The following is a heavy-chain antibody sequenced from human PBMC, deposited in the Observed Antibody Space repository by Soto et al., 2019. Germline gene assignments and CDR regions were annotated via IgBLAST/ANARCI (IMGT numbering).Heavy chain of an antibody. J-gene: IGHJ4*02. D-gene: IGHD5-18*01. CDR1: GFTFSSYS. V-gene: IGHV3-21*01. CDR2: ISSSSSYI. CDR3: ARVGGYSYNFDY. Sequence: EVQLVESGGGLVKPGGSLRLSCAASGFTFSSYSMNWVRQAPGKGLEWVSSISSSSSYIYYADSVKGRFTISRDNAKNSLYLQMNSLRAEDTAVYYCARVGGYSYNFDYWGQGTLVTFSS.